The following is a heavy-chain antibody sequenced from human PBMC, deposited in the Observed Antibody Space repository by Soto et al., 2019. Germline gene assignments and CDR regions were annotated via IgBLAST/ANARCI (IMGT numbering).Heavy chain of an antibody. V-gene: IGHV1-18*01. CDR2: ISAYNGKT. CDR3: AKGGTPIDY. CDR1: GYTFTNFG. Sequence: QVQLVQSGAEVKKPGASVKVSCKASGYTFTNFGISWVRQAPGQGLEWMGWISAYNGKTNYAHKFQGKVTMTTETSMSTAYMEVWGLRFGDTAVYYCAKGGTPIDYFGQGTLVTVSS. J-gene: IGHJ4*02. D-gene: IGHD3-16*01.